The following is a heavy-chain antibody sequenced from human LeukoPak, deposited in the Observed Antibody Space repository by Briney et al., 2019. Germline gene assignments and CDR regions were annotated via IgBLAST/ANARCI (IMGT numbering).Heavy chain of an antibody. Sequence: PSETLSLTCTVSGGSISSGSYYWSWIRQHPGKGLEWIGYIYYSGSTYYNLSLKSRVTISEDTSKNQFSLKLSSVTAADTAVYYCARGPRICVEREGGCNAFDIWGQGTMVTVSS. D-gene: IGHD2-8*01. J-gene: IGHJ3*02. CDR3: ARGPRICVEREGGCNAFDI. CDR1: GGSISSGSYY. V-gene: IGHV4-31*03. CDR2: IYYSGST.